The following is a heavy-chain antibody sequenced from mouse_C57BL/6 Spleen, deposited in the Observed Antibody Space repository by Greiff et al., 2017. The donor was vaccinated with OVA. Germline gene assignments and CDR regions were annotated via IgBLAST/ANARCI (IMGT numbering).Heavy chain of an antibody. CDR1: GFTFSSYG. D-gene: IGHD1-1*01. CDR3: ARHNNPAGSSSWFAY. Sequence: DVQLVESGGDLVKPGGSLKLSCAASGFTFSSYGMSWVRQTPDKRLEWVATISSGGSYTYYPDSVKGRFTISRDNAKNTLYLHMSSLKSEDTAMYYCARHNNPAGSSSWFAYWGQGTLVTVSA. J-gene: IGHJ3*01. V-gene: IGHV5-6*01. CDR2: ISSGGSYT.